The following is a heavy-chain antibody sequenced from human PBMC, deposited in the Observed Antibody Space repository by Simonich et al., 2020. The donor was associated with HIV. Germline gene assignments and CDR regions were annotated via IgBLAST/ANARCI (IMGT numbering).Heavy chain of an antibody. CDR3: ARAGYYYGSGTLGY. Sequence: QLQLQESGPGLVKPSETLSLTCTVSGGSISSSSYYWGWIRQPPGKGLEWIGSIYYSGSPYYNPSLKSRVTISVDTSKNQFSLKLSSVTAADTAVYYCARAGYYYGSGTLGYWGQGSLVTVSS. D-gene: IGHD3-10*01. J-gene: IGHJ4*02. CDR2: IYYSGSP. V-gene: IGHV4-39*01. CDR1: GGSISSSSYY.